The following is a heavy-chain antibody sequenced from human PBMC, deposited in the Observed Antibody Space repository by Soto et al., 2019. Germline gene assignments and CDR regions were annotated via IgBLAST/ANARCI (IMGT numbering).Heavy chain of an antibody. D-gene: IGHD1-26*01. V-gene: IGHV3-30*03. Sequence: QVQLVESGGGVVQPGRSLRLSCAASGFTFSTYGIHWVRQAPGKGLEWVAVISYDGSNKYYADSVKGRFTISRDNSKNTLELQMNSLRAEDTAVYYCARGLVGADHHYYYGMDVWGQGTTVTVSS. CDR1: GFTFSTYG. J-gene: IGHJ6*02. CDR2: ISYDGSNK. CDR3: ARGLVGADHHYYYGMDV.